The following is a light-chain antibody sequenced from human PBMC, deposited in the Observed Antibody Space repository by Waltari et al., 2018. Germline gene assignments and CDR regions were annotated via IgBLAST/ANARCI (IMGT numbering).Light chain of an antibody. J-gene: IGLJ3*02. Sequence: QSVSTQSPSASGTPGQRVTISCSGSSSNIGDNVVNWYQQLPGKAPKLLIYRNERRPAGVPDRFSASKSGTSASLAISGLQSEDEADYYCAAWDDRMNGHWVFGGGTKVTVL. CDR3: AAWDDRMNGHWV. CDR2: RNE. V-gene: IGLV1-44*01. CDR1: SSNIGDNV.